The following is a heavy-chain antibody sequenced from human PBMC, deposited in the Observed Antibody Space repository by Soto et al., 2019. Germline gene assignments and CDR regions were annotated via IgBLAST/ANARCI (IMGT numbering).Heavy chain of an antibody. Sequence: QVQLVQSAGEVKKPGASAIVSCQASGYTFRNYIIAWLRQAPGQGLEWMGWISPYNGNTNYARQFRGRVTLTTDTSSSAAVLELRILGSDDAATYYCARYCAGNACYSRHYYAMDVWGQGNTVSVSS. D-gene: IGHD2-21*02. CDR1: GYTFRNYI. J-gene: IGHJ6*02. V-gene: IGHV1-18*01. CDR2: ISPYNGNT. CDR3: ARYCAGNACYSRHYYAMDV.